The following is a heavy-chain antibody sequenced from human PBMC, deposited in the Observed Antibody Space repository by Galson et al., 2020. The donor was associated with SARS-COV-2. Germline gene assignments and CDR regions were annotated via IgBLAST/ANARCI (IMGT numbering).Heavy chain of an antibody. D-gene: IGHD5-18*01. J-gene: IGHJ6*02. CDR2: IYHSGST. CDR3: ALSVDTAMVTPPPYYGMDV. CDR1: GYSISSGYY. Sequence: AQTLLTCTVTGYSISSGYYWGRIRQPPGKGLEWLGSIYHSGSTYYNPSLKSRVTISVDTSKNQFSLKLSSVTAADTAVYYCALSVDTAMVTPPPYYGMDVWGQGTTVTVSS. V-gene: IGHV4-38-2*02.